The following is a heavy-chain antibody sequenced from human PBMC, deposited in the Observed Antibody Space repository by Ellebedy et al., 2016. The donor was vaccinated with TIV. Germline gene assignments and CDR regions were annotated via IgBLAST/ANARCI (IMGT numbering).Heavy chain of an antibody. CDR3: SSENYYYYYGMDV. J-gene: IGHJ6*02. CDR1: GFTFSSYW. V-gene: IGHV3-7*01. Sequence: GESLKISXAASGFTFSSYWMSWVRQAPGKGLEWVANIKQDGSEKYYVDSVKGRFTISRDNAKNTLYLQMNSLRAEDTAVYYCSSENYYYYYGMDVWGQGTTVTVSS. CDR2: IKQDGSEK.